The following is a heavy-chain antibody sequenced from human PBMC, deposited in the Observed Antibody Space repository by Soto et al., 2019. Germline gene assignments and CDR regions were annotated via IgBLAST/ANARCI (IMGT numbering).Heavy chain of an antibody. V-gene: IGHV4-30-4*01. CDR1: GGSISSGDYY. CDR2: IYYSGST. Sequence: PSETLSLTCTVSGGSISSGDYYWSWIRQPPGKGLEWIGYIYYSGSTYYNPSLKSRVTISVDTSKNQFSLKLSSVTAADTAVSYWPSGHGSGSYNFDYCDQRTRVTVAT. D-gene: IGHD3-10*01. J-gene: IGHJ4*02. CDR3: PSGHGSGSYNFDY.